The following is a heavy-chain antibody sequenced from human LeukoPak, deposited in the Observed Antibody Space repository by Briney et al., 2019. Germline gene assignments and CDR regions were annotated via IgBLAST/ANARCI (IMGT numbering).Heavy chain of an antibody. CDR2: ISKNGGII. D-gene: IGHD2-15*01. CDR3: ALGYCSGGRCYHDAFDL. J-gene: IGHJ3*01. CDR1: GFTLSSYS. Sequence: GGSLRLSCAGSGFTLSSYSMNWVRQAPGEGLEWISYISKNGGIIYYADSVKGRFTVSRDRASDSVCLQMNSPRVEDTAVYYCALGYCSGGRCYHDAFDLWGQGTAVAVSS. V-gene: IGHV3-48*01.